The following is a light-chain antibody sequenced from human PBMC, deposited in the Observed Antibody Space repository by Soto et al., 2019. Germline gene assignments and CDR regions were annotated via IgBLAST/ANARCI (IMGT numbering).Light chain of an antibody. J-gene: IGLJ1*01. Sequence: QSVLTQPASVSGSPGQSIAISCTGTSIDIGGYNYVSWYQQHPGKAPKLLIYDVTHRPSGVSNRFSGSKSGDTASLTISGLQAEDEADYYCSSYTSTSTPYVFGTGTKVTVL. V-gene: IGLV2-14*03. CDR2: DVT. CDR3: SSYTSTSTPYV. CDR1: SIDIGGYNY.